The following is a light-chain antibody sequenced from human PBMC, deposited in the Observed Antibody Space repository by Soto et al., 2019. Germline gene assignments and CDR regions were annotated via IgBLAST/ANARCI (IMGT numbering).Light chain of an antibody. CDR1: QSLLFSNGYNY. J-gene: IGKJ4*01. CDR2: LGS. V-gene: IGKV2-28*01. Sequence: DIVMTQSPLYLPVTPGEPASISCRSSQSLLFSNGYNYLDWYLQKPGQSPQVLIYLGSNRASGVPDRFSGSGSGTDFTLKISRVEAEDVGVYYCMQALQTPTFGGGTKVEIK. CDR3: MQALQTPT.